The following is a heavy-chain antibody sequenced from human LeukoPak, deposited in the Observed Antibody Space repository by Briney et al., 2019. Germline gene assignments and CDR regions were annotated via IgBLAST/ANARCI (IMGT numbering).Heavy chain of an antibody. J-gene: IGHJ3*02. CDR2: ISGSGGST. V-gene: IGHV3-23*01. CDR3: AKDYYDSSGVAFDI. Sequence: GRSLRLSCAASGFTFSSYAMSWVRQAPGKGLEWVSAISGSGGSTYYAESGKGRLTISKDHSKNTLYLQMNSLRAEDTAVYYCAKDYYDSSGVAFDIWGQGTMVTVSS. CDR1: GFTFSSYA. D-gene: IGHD3-22*01.